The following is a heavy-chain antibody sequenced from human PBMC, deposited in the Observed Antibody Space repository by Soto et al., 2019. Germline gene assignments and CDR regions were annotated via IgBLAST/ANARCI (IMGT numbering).Heavy chain of an antibody. V-gene: IGHV3-30-3*01. Sequence: GGSLILSCAASGFTISSYAMHWVRQAPGKGLEWVAVISYDGSNKYYADSVKGRFTISRDNSKNTLYLQMNSLRAEDTAVYYCATVTSGYHFDYWGQGTLVTGSS. CDR1: GFTISSYA. CDR3: ATVTSGYHFDY. D-gene: IGHD3-22*01. CDR2: ISYDGSNK. J-gene: IGHJ4*02.